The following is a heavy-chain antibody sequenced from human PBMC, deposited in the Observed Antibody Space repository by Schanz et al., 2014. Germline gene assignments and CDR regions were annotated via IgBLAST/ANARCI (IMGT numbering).Heavy chain of an antibody. Sequence: VQLEQSGAEVKKPGSSVKVSCKASGGTFSSFGINWVRQAPGQGLEWMGRIIPILGIANYAQKFQGRVTITADRSTSTAYMELSSLRSDDAAGYYCARGYGDSPTDFWGQGTLVTVSS. CDR3: ARGYGDSPTDF. CDR1: GGTFSSFG. J-gene: IGHJ4*02. D-gene: IGHD4-17*01. CDR2: IIPILGIA. V-gene: IGHV1-69*04.